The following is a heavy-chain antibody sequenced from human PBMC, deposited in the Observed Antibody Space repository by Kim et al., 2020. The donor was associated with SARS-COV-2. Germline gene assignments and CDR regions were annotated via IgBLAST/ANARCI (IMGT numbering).Heavy chain of an antibody. V-gene: IGHV4-34*01. CDR3: ARAPWGSGSSPRYYGMDV. CDR2: INHSGST. CDR1: GGSFSGYY. J-gene: IGHJ6*02. D-gene: IGHD3-10*01. Sequence: SETLSLTCAVYGGSFSGYYWSWIRQPPGKGLEWIGEINHSGSTNYNPSLKSRVTISVDTSKNQFSLKLSSVTAADTAVYYCARAPWGSGSSPRYYGMDVWGQGTTVTVSS.